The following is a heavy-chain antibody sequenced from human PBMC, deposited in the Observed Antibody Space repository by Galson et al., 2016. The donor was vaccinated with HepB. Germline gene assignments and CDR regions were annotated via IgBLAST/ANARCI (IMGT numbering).Heavy chain of an antibody. Sequence: SLRLSCAASGFTFSTYAMHWVRQAPGKGLEWVAVISYDGNKKYYAASVNGRFTIARDNSENTLYLQMHSLRAEDTAVYYCARDLSTGKIVVVTAFHYWGQGTLVTVSS. CDR3: ARDLSTGKIVVVTAFHY. V-gene: IGHV3-30-3*01. CDR2: ISYDGNKK. CDR1: GFTFSTYA. D-gene: IGHD2-21*02. J-gene: IGHJ4*02.